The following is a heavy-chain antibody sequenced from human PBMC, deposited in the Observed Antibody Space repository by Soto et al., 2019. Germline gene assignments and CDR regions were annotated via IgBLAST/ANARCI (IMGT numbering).Heavy chain of an antibody. CDR3: AHKGPEDWPLDY. CDR1: GFSLSTSGVG. CDR2: IYWDDSK. D-gene: IGHD3-9*01. J-gene: IGHJ4*02. Sequence: QITLKESGPTLVRRTQTLTLTCAFSGFSLSTSGVGVGWIRQPPGKALEWLAVIYWDDSKHYSPSLRSRLTITKDTSKNQVVLTMTNMDPMDTGTYYCAHKGPEDWPLDYWGQGTLVTVSS. V-gene: IGHV2-5*02.